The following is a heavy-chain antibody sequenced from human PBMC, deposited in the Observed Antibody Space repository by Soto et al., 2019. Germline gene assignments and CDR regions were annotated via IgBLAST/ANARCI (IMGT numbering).Heavy chain of an antibody. CDR2: IYHSGST. D-gene: IGHD3-22*01. CDR3: ARETQYWGYDSSGYYFDY. CDR1: GGFISSGGYS. J-gene: IGHJ4*02. V-gene: IGHV4-30-2*01. Sequence: SETLSLTCAVSGGFISSGGYSWSWIRQPPGKGLEWIGYIYHSGSTYYNPSLKSRVTISVDRSKNQFSLKLSSVTAADTAVYYCARETQYWGYDSSGYYFDYWGQGTLVTVSS.